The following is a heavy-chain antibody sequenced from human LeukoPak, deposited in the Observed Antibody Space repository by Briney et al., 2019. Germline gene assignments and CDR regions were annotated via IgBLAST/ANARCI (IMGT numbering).Heavy chain of an antibody. D-gene: IGHD6-19*01. V-gene: IGHV4-39*07. J-gene: IGHJ4*02. CDR2: IYYSGST. CDR3: ARGPTKYSSGWYKRRGGFDY. Sequence: PSETLSLTCTVSGGSISSSSYYWGWIRQPPGKGLEWIGSIYYSGSTYYNPSLKSRVTISVDTSKNQFSLKLSSVTAADTAVYYCARGPTKYSSGWYKRRGGFDYWGQGTLVTVSS. CDR1: GGSISSSSYY.